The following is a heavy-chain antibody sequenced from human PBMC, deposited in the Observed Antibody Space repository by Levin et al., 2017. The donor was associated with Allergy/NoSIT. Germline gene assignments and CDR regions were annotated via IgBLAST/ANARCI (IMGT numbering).Heavy chain of an antibody. CDR2: ISGSGGST. J-gene: IGHJ3*02. CDR1: GFTFSSYA. V-gene: IGHV3-23*01. CDR3: AKDMGPYGSGGDGAFDI. D-gene: IGHD3-10*01. Sequence: GGSLRLSCAASGFTFSSYAMSWVRQAPGKGLEWVSAISGSGGSTYYADSVNFRFTISRDNSKNTLYLQMNSLRAEDTAVYYCAKDMGPYGSGGDGAFDIWGQGTMVTVSS.